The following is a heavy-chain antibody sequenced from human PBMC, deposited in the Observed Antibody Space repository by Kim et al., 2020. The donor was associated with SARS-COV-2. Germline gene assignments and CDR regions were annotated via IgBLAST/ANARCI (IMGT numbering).Heavy chain of an antibody. D-gene: IGHD6-13*01. CDR3: ARVMGSSWYEALNY. V-gene: IGHV3-30*01. Sequence: ADSVKGRFTIPRDNSQNALYLQINSLRAEDTAVYYCARVMGSSWYEALNYWGQGTLVAVST. J-gene: IGHJ4*02.